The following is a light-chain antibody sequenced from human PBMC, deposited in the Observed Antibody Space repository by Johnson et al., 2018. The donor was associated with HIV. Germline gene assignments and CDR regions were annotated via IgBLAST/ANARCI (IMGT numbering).Light chain of an antibody. CDR2: ENN. J-gene: IGLJ1*01. V-gene: IGLV1-51*02. Sequence: QSVLTQPPSVSAAPGQKVTISCSGSSSNIGNNYVSWYQQLPGTAPKLLIYENNKRPSGIPDRFSGSHSGTSATLGITGLPTGDEADYYCGTWDSSLSAGVFGTGTKVTVL. CDR1: SSNIGNNY. CDR3: GTWDSSLSAGV.